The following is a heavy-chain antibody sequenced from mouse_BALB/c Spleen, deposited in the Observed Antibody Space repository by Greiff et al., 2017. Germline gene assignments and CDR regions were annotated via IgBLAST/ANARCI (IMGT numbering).Heavy chain of an antibody. Sequence: VQLKESGPGLVAPSQTLSISCTVSGFTLTSYYISWVRQPPGKGLEWLGVIWTGGGTNYNSAFMSRLGISTDNSKSQVFLMIHSLQADDTAVYYCGRDQGGTMDYWGQGTSVTVSS. V-gene: IGHV2-9-2*01. D-gene: IGHD4-1*01. CDR3: GRDQGGTMDY. CDR1: GFTLTSYY. J-gene: IGHJ4*01. CDR2: IWTGGGT.